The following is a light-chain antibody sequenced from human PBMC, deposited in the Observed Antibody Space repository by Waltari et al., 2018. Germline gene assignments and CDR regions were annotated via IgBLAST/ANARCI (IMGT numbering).Light chain of an antibody. J-gene: IGKJ4*01. CDR3: QQYYNSPLT. Sequence: DIVMTQSPDSLAVSLGERATINCKSSQSVLYSSNNKNYLAWYQQKPGLPPKVLIYWASTRESGVPDRFIGSWSGTDFTLTISSLQAEDVAVYYCQQYYNSPLTFGGGTKVEIK. CDR1: QSVLYSSNNKNY. V-gene: IGKV4-1*01. CDR2: WAS.